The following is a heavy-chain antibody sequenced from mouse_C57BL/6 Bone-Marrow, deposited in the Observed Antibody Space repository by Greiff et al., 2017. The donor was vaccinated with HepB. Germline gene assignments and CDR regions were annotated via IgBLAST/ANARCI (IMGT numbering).Heavy chain of an antibody. J-gene: IGHJ1*03. CDR2: INYDGSST. Sequence: EVKVVESEGGLVQPGSSMKLSCTASGFTFSDYYMAWVRQVPEKGLEWVANINYDGSSTYYLASLKSRFIISRDNAKNILYLQMSSLKSEDTATYYCARDNYGSSYWYFDVWGTGTTVTVSS. V-gene: IGHV5-16*01. CDR1: GFTFSDYY. D-gene: IGHD1-1*01. CDR3: ARDNYGSSYWYFDV.